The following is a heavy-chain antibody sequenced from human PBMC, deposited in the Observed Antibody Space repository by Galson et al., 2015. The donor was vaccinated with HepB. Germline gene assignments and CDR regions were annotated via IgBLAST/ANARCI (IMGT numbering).Heavy chain of an antibody. J-gene: IGHJ6*03. CDR1: GFTFSSYG. CDR3: AKVENWSGPMRGPYYYYYMDV. CDR2: ISYDGSNK. D-gene: IGHD3-3*01. Sequence: SLRLSCAASGFTFSSYGMHWVRQAPGKGLEWVAVISYDGSNKYYADSVKGRFTISRDNSKNTLYLQMNSLRAEDTAVYYCAKVENWSGPMRGPYYYYYMDVWGKGTTVTVSS. V-gene: IGHV3-30*18.